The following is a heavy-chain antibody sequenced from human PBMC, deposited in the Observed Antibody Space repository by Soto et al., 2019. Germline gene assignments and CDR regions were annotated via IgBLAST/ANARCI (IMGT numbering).Heavy chain of an antibody. D-gene: IGHD3-10*01. V-gene: IGHV3-30*18. CDR2: ISYDGSNK. J-gene: IGHJ4*02. Sequence: GGSLRLSCAASGFTFSSYGMHWVRQAPGKGLEWVAVISYDGSNKYYADSVKGRFTISRDNSKNTLYLQMNSLRAEDTAVYYCAKDPRRFSPYYGSGSYYPFDYWGQGTLVTVSS. CDR3: AKDPRRFSPYYGSGSYYPFDY. CDR1: GFTFSSYG.